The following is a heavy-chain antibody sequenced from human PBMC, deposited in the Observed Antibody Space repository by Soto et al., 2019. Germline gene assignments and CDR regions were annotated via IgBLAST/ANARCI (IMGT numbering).Heavy chain of an antibody. CDR3: SRPGGYGWFDP. Sequence: EVPLVESGGGLVQPGGSLKLSCAASGFTFSGSAMHWVRQASGKGLEWVGRIKPNNYATEYAASVKGRFTISRDDSKNTVYLQMSSLKTEDTAIYYCSRPGGYGWFDPWGQGTLVTVSS. CDR2: IKPNNYAT. D-gene: IGHD5-12*01. CDR1: GFTFSGSA. J-gene: IGHJ5*02. V-gene: IGHV3-73*01.